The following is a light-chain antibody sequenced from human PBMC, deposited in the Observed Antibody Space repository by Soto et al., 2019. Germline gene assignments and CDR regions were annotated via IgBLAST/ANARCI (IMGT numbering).Light chain of an antibody. CDR1: QSISSY. CDR3: QQRSNWL. J-gene: IGKJ4*01. V-gene: IGKV3-11*01. CDR2: DAS. Sequence: IVLTQSPATLSLSPGERATLSCRASQSISSYLAWYQQKIGQAPRLLIYDASNRATGIPARFSGSGSGTDFTLTISSLEPEDFAVYYCQQRSNWLFGGGTKVEIK.